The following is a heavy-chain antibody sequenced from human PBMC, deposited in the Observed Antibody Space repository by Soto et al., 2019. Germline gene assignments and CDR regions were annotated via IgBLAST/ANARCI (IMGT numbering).Heavy chain of an antibody. CDR2: VYHTGDT. Sequence: SETLSLTCGVSGGTVASSHWWSWVRQSPGRGLEWIGNVYHTGDTNFNPSLQSRVTFSVDKSNNQFSLRLTSVTAADTAVYFCAREIVTAGGNNYFDPWGPGTLVTAPQ. D-gene: IGHD2-21*02. V-gene: IGHV4-4*02. CDR1: GGTVASSHW. CDR3: AREIVTAGGNNYFDP. J-gene: IGHJ5*02.